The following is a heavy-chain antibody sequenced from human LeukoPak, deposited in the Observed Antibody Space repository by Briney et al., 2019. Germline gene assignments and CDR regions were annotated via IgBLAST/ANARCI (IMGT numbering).Heavy chain of an antibody. CDR1: GFTFSNAW. V-gene: IGHV3-15*01. J-gene: IGHJ6*04. CDR2: IKSKTDGCTT. CDR3: TTLELLWFGELLTGSIYGIVL. D-gene: IGHD3-10*01. Sequence: GGSLRLSCAASGFTFSNAWMSWVRQAPGKGLEWVGRIKSKTDGCTTDYAAAVKGRLTIEREDEKNTRYLQKHSLKTEDTAVYYCTTLELLWFGELLTGSIYGIVLWGEEPTLTVSS.